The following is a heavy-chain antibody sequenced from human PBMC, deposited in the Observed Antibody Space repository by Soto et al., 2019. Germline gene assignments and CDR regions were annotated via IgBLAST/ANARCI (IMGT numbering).Heavy chain of an antibody. CDR3: AATDCSSTSCYWDAVYYYYYGMDV. CDR2: ISYDGSNK. V-gene: IGHV3-30-3*01. CDR1: GFPFSSYA. J-gene: IGHJ6*02. D-gene: IGHD2-2*01. Sequence: PGGSLRLSCAASGFPFSSYAMHWVRQAPGKGLEWVAVISYDGSNKYYADSVKGRFTISRDNSKNTLYLQMNSLRAEDTAVYYCAATDCSSTSCYWDAVYYYYYGMDVWGQGTTVTVSS.